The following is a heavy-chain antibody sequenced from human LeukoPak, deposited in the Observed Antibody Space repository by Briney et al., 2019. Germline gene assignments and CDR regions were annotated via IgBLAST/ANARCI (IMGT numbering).Heavy chain of an antibody. CDR1: GFTFSDYS. V-gene: IGHV3-21*01. Sequence: GGSLRLSCAASGFTFSDYSMNWVRQAPGRGLEWVSSITSSSSYTYYGDSVKGRFAISRDNAKNSLFLQMNSLRAEDTAVYYCARAKWVGTTDNWFDPWGQGTLVTVSS. D-gene: IGHD1-1*01. CDR3: ARAKWVGTTDNWFDP. CDR2: ITSSSSYT. J-gene: IGHJ5*02.